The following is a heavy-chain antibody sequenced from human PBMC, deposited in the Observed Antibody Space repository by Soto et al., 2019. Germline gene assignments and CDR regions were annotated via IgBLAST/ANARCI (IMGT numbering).Heavy chain of an antibody. CDR1: GFSLSTSGMC. CDR2: IDWDDDK. J-gene: IGHJ6*02. CDR3: ARMRFGETYYYYGMDI. D-gene: IGHD3-10*01. V-gene: IGHV2-70*01. Sequence: GPTLVNPTQTLTLTCTFSGFSLSTSGMCVSWIRQPPGKALEWLALIDWDDDKYYSTSLKTRLTISKDTSKNQVVLTMTNMDPVDTATYYCARMRFGETYYYYGMDIWGQGTTVTVSS.